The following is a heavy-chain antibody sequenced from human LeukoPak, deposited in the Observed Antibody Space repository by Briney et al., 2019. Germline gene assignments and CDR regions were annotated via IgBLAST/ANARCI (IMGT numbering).Heavy chain of an antibody. CDR3: ARETPPYYDFWSGYYNHDAFDI. CDR1: GFTFSSYA. D-gene: IGHD3-3*01. V-gene: IGHV3-30-3*01. J-gene: IGHJ3*02. Sequence: GGSLRLSCAASGFTFSSYAMHWVRQAPGKGLEWVAVISYEGSNKFYADSVKGRFTISRDNSKNTLYLEMNSLRAEDTAVYYCARETPPYYDFWSGYYNHDAFDIWGQGTMVTVSS. CDR2: ISYEGSNK.